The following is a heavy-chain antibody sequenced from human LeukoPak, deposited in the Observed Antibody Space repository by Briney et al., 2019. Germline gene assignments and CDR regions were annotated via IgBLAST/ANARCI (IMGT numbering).Heavy chain of an antibody. Sequence: SETLSLTCTVSGGSISSYYWSWIRQPPGKGLEWIGYIYYSGSTNYNPSLKSRVTISVDTSKNQFSLKLSSVTAADTAVYYCARNYDKLPNFDYWGQGTLVTVSS. V-gene: IGHV4-59*01. D-gene: IGHD3-9*01. CDR1: GGSISSYY. CDR2: IYYSGST. CDR3: ARNYDKLPNFDY. J-gene: IGHJ4*02.